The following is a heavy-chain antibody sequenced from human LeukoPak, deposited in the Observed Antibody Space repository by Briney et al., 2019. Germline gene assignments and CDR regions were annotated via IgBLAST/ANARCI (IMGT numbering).Heavy chain of an antibody. V-gene: IGHV1-46*01. J-gene: IGHJ4*02. CDR2: INPSGGST. CDR1: GYTFTSSY. D-gene: IGHD1-26*01. Sequence: ASVKVSCKASGYTFTSSYMLWVRQAPGQGLEWMGIINPSGGSTSYAQKFQGRVTMTRDMSTSTVYMELSSLRSEDTAVYYCARDRMGAIGGDFDYWGQGTLVTVSS. CDR3: ARDRMGAIGGDFDY.